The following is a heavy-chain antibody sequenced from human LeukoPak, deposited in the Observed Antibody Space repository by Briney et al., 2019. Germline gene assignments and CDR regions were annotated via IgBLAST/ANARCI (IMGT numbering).Heavy chain of an antibody. D-gene: IGHD4-11*01. Sequence: QPGGSLRLSCAASGFTFRKYRMNWVRQAPGKGLEWVSYISNGGSTIYYADSVKGRFTISRDNAKNSLYLQMNSLRAEDTAVYYCARGGYSNANRFYYYGMDVWGQGTTVTV. CDR1: GFTFRKYR. CDR3: ARGGYSNANRFYYYGMDV. V-gene: IGHV3-48*04. CDR2: ISNGGSTI. J-gene: IGHJ6*02.